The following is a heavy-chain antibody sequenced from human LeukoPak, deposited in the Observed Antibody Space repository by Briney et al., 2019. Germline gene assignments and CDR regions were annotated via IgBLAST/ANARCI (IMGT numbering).Heavy chain of an antibody. Sequence: PSETLSLTCTVSGGSISSSSYYWGWIRQPPGKGLEWIGSIYYSGSTYSNPSLKSRVTISVDTSKNQFSLKLSSVTAADTAVYYCSRKYCSGGSCYFIDYWGQGTLVTVSS. CDR2: IYYSGST. D-gene: IGHD2-15*01. CDR3: SRKYCSGGSCYFIDY. V-gene: IGHV4-39*01. J-gene: IGHJ4*02. CDR1: GGSISSSSYY.